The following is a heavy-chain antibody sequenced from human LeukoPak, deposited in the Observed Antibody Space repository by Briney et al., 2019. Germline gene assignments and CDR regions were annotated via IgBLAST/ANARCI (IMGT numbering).Heavy chain of an antibody. CDR3: ARHSFYYDSNGYYYFFDP. Sequence: SETLSLTCTVSGGSINTNNYHWGWIRQPPGKGLEWIGSIYHSGSTYSNPSLKSRLTMSADTSKNQFSLRLSSVTAADTAVYYCARHSFYYDSNGYYYFFDPWGQGTLVTASS. D-gene: IGHD3-22*01. J-gene: IGHJ5*02. CDR2: IYHSGST. CDR1: GGSINTNNYH. V-gene: IGHV4-39*01.